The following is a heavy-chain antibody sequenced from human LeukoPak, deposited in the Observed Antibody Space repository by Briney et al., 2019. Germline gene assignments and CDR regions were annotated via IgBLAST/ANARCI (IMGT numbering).Heavy chain of an antibody. CDR1: GGSISSYY. CDR3: ASLHQVRGLTVFDY. CDR2: INRSGSA. Sequence: PSETLSLTCTVSGGSISSYYWSWIRQPPGKGLEWIGEINRSGSANYNPSLKSRVTISVDTSKNQFSLMLSSVTAADTAVYYCASLHQVRGLTVFDYWGQGTLVTVSS. D-gene: IGHD3-10*01. V-gene: IGHV4-34*01. J-gene: IGHJ4*02.